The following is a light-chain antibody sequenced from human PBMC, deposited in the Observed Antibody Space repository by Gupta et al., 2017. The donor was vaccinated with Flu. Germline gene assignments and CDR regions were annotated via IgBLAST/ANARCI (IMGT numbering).Light chain of an antibody. J-gene: IGKJ1*01. CDR2: WAS. CDR3: HQHYSIPRT. Sequence: SLGERATINCKSSQSVLYTSNNNNYLAWYQQKPGQPPKLLIYWASTRESGVPDRFSGSGSGTDFTLTISSLQAEDAATYYCHQHYSIPRTFGQGTKVEI. V-gene: IGKV4-1*01. CDR1: QSVLYTSNNNNY.